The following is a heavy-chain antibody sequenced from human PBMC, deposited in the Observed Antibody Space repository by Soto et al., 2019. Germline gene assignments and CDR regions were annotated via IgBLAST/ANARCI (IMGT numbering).Heavy chain of an antibody. CDR2: ISSSSSYI. Sequence: GGSLRLCCAASGFTFSSYSMNWVRQAPGKGLEWVSSISSSSSYIYYADSVKGRFTISRDNAKNSLYLQMNSLRAEDTAVYYCARDYSSGWYKDYWGQGTLVTVSS. V-gene: IGHV3-21*01. D-gene: IGHD6-19*01. CDR3: ARDYSSGWYKDY. J-gene: IGHJ4*02. CDR1: GFTFSSYS.